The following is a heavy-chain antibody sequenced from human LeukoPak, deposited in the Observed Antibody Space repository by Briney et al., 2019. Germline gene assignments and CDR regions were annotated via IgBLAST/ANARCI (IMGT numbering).Heavy chain of an antibody. D-gene: IGHD5-24*01. J-gene: IGHJ4*03. CDR1: GFTVSSNY. Sequence: GGSLRLSCAASGFTVSSNYMSWVRQAPGKGLEWVSVIYSGGSTYYADSVKGRFTISRDNSKNTLYLQMNSLRVEDTAVYYCARVWGDGYNYYFDYWGQGTTVTVSS. V-gene: IGHV3-66*01. CDR2: IYSGGST. CDR3: ARVWGDGYNYYFDY.